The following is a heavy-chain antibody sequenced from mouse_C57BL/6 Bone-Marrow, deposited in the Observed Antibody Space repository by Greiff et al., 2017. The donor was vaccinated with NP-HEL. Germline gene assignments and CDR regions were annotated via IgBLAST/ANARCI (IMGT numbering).Heavy chain of an antibody. Sequence: EVQLQESGPGLVKPSQSLSLTCSVTGYSITSGYYWNWIRQFPGNKLEWMGYISYDGSNNYNPSLKNRISITRDTSKNQFFLKLNSVTTEDTATYYCAREGYYGSSDFDVWGTGTTVTVSS. J-gene: IGHJ1*03. CDR3: AREGYYGSSDFDV. D-gene: IGHD1-1*01. CDR1: GYSITSGYY. V-gene: IGHV3-6*01. CDR2: ISYDGSN.